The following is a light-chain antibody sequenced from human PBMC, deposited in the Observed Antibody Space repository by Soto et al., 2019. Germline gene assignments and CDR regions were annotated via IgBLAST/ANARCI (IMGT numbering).Light chain of an antibody. CDR3: QQYNNWPLLT. V-gene: IGKV3-15*01. CDR2: GAS. J-gene: IGKJ4*01. Sequence: EIVMTQSPATLSVSPGERATLSCRASQSVSSDLAWYQQKPGQAPRLLIYGASASATGIPARFSGSGSGTEFPLTISSLQSEDFAVYYCQQYNNWPLLTFGGGTKVDIK. CDR1: QSVSSD.